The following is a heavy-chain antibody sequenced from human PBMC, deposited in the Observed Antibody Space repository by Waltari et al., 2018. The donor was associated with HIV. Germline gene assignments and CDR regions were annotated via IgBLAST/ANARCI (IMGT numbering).Heavy chain of an antibody. J-gene: IGHJ4*02. D-gene: IGHD3-22*01. Sequence: QVQLQESGPGLVRPSETLSLTCAVSGYSMNRGYYWGWIRQPPGKGLEGIGTIHHSGSYYYNPSLQSRVTIAVDTSNNRFSLKLSSVTAADTAVYYCARNTYYERSGYDYWGQGNLVTVSS. CDR1: GYSMNRGYY. CDR3: ARNTYYERSGYDY. V-gene: IGHV4-38-2*01. CDR2: IHHSGSY.